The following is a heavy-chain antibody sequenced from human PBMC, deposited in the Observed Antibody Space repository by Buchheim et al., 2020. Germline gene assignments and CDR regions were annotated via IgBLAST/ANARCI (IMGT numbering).Heavy chain of an antibody. CDR1: GFTFSSYE. D-gene: IGHD3-10*01. CDR3: ARTGNKLWRSGYYFDY. Sequence: EVQLVESGGGLVQPGGSLRLSCAASGFTFSSYEMNWVRQAPGKGLEWVSYISSSGSTIYYADSVNGRFTISRDNAKNSLYLQMNSLRAEDTAVYYCARTGNKLWRSGYYFDYWGQGTL. V-gene: IGHV3-48*03. CDR2: ISSSGSTI. J-gene: IGHJ4*02.